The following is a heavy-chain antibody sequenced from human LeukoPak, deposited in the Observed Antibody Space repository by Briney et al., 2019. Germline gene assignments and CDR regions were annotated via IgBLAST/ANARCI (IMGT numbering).Heavy chain of an antibody. CDR1: GFTFSSYE. Sequence: GGSLRLSCAASGFTFSSYEMNWVRQAPGKGLEWVSYISGSGSTIYYADSVKGGFTISRDNAKNSLYLQMNSLRAEDTAVYYCARVLGDYGSGSYYNVLGYWGQGTLVTVSS. CDR3: ARVLGDYGSGSYYNVLGY. J-gene: IGHJ4*02. V-gene: IGHV3-48*03. CDR2: ISGSGSTI. D-gene: IGHD3-10*01.